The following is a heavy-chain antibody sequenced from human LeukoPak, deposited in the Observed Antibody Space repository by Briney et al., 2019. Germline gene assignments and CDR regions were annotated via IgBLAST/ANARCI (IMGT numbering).Heavy chain of an antibody. CDR1: GFTFSSSW. Sequence: GGSLRLSYVASGFTFSSSWMSWVRRAPGKGLEWVANIKQDGTEEYYVDSVRGRFSISKDNAKNSLYLQMNSLRAEDTAVYYCARDPCHGALDYWGQGALVTVSS. V-gene: IGHV3-7*03. J-gene: IGHJ4*02. CDR3: ARDPCHGALDY. D-gene: IGHD2-2*01. CDR2: IKQDGTEE.